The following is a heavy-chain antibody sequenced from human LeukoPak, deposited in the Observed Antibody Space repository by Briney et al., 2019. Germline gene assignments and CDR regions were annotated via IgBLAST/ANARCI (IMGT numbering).Heavy chain of an antibody. CDR2: IYHSGST. V-gene: IGHV4-30-2*01. J-gene: IGHJ5*02. Sequence: PSETLSLTCAVSGGSISSGGYSWSWIRQPPGKGLEWIGYIYHSGSTYYNPSLKSRVTISVDRSKNQFSLKLSSVTAADTAVYYCARGQPGIVVVPAANWFDPWGQGTLVTVSS. D-gene: IGHD2-2*01. CDR1: GGSISSGGYS. CDR3: ARGQPGIVVVPAANWFDP.